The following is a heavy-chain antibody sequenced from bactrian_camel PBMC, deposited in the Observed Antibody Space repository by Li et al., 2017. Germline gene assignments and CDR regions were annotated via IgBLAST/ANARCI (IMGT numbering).Heavy chain of an antibody. Sequence: VQLVESGGGLVQPGGSLRLSCAASGVTHSDYAMAWFRQAPGKAREGVAAVGVDGRISYADAVRGRFTLSHDDDKNSLFLELNNVKPEDTAMYYCAAGRSPGSTVVAGTPTQTPILLSRYEYQYWGQGT. D-gene: IGHD6*01. V-gene: IGHV3S44*01. J-gene: IGHJ4*01. CDR3: AAGRSPGSTVVAGTPTQTPILLSRYEYQY. CDR1: GVTHSDYA. CDR2: VGVDGRI.